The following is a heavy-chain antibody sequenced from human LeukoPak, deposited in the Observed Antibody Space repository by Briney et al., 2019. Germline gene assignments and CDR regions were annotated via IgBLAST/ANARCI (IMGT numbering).Heavy chain of an antibody. CDR3: TTDPFMWWELPHP. CDR1: GFTFSRYW. Sequence: GGSLRLSCAASGFTFSRYWMSWVRQAPGKGLEWVGRIKSKTDGGTTDYAAPVKGRFTISRDDSKNTLYLQMNSLKTEDTAVYYCTTDPFMWWELPHPWGQGTLVTVSS. V-gene: IGHV3-15*01. CDR2: IKSKTDGGTT. D-gene: IGHD1-26*01. J-gene: IGHJ5*02.